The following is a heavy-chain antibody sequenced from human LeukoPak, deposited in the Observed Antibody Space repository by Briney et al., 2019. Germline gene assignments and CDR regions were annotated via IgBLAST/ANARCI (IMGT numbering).Heavy chain of an antibody. CDR2: IYTSGST. Sequence: SETLSLTCTVSGGSISSYYWSWIRQPAGKGLEWIGRIYTSGSTNYNPSLKSRVTMSVDTSKNQFSLKLSSVTAADTAVYYCAGQRNRDGYNNYYYYYYMDVWGKGTTVTVSS. D-gene: IGHD5-24*01. CDR3: AGQRNRDGYNNYYYYYYMDV. J-gene: IGHJ6*03. CDR1: GGSISSYY. V-gene: IGHV4-4*07.